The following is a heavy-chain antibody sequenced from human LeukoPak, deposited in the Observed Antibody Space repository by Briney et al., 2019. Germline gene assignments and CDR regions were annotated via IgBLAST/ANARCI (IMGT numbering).Heavy chain of an antibody. CDR1: SGSISTSNYY. J-gene: IGHJ4*02. V-gene: IGHV4-39*07. CDR3: ARRPVPATADTKRRGFDY. D-gene: IGHD2-2*01. CDR2: IFYSGST. Sequence: SETLSLTCTVSSGSISTSNYYWGWVRQPPGKALEWIGNIFYSGSTYYSPSLKSRVTISLDTSRNQFSLKLNSVTAADTAVYYCARRPVPATADTKRRGFDYWGQGTLVTVSS.